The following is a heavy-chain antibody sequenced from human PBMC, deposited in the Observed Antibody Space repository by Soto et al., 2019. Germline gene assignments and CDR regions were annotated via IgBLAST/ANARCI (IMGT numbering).Heavy chain of an antibody. V-gene: IGHV1-69*01. Sequence: QVQLVPSGAEVRKPGSSVKVSCKASGGTFSSSGINWVRQAPGQGLEWIGGIIPLSGTSSHAQKFQGRVTITADESTSTVNMELGSLTSDDTAVYYCATSRDTTGYFDHWGQGTLVTVSS. J-gene: IGHJ4*02. CDR1: GGTFSSSG. CDR2: IIPLSGTS. D-gene: IGHD1-1*01. CDR3: ATSRDTTGYFDH.